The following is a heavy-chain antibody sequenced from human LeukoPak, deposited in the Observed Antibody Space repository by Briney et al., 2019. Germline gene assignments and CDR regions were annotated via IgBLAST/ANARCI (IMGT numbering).Heavy chain of an antibody. CDR1: GGSISSGGYY. CDR3: ARAPYCTGGSCYLLY. D-gene: IGHD2-15*01. CDR2: IYYGGST. J-gene: IGHJ4*02. V-gene: IGHV4-31*03. Sequence: SQTLSLTCTVSGGSISSGGYYWSWIRQYPGKGLEWIGYIYYGGSTYYTPSLKSRVTISVDTSENQFSLNLSSVTAADTAVYYCARAPYCTGGSCYLLYWGQGTLVTVSS.